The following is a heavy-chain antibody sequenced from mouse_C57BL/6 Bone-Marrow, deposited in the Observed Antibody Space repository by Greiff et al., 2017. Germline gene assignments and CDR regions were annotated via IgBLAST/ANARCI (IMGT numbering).Heavy chain of an antibody. J-gene: IGHJ3*01. D-gene: IGHD2-4*01. CDR1: GYTFTDYY. CDR2: INPTNGGT. CDR3: AKGSRDYDYDGWFAY. Sequence: VQLQQSGPELVKPGASVKISCKASGYTFTDYYMNWVKQSHGKSLEWIGDINPTNGGTSYNQKFKGKATLTVDNSSSTAYMELRSLTSEDSAVYYCAKGSRDYDYDGWFAYWGKGTLVTVSA. V-gene: IGHV1-26*01.